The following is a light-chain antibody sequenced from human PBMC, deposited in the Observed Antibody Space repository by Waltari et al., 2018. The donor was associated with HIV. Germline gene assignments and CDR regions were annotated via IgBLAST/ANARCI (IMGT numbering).Light chain of an antibody. Sequence: EIVLTQSPATLSLSPGETATLSCRASQSIITYLAWYQQKPGQAPRLMIYDVSSRATGVPARFSGSGSETDFTLTISSLEPEDIGVYYCQQRSDWHALTCGGGTKV. J-gene: IGKJ4*01. V-gene: IGKV3-11*01. CDR3: QQRSDWHALT. CDR2: DVS. CDR1: QSIITY.